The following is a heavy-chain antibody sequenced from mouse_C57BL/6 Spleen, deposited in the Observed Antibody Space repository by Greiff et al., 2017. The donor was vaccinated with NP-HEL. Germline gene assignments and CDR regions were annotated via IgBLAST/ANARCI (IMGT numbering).Heavy chain of an antibody. V-gene: IGHV1-53*01. J-gene: IGHJ3*01. Sequence: VQLQQPGAELVKPGASVKVSCKASGYTFTSYWMHWVKQRPGQGLEWIGNINPSNGGTNYNEKFKSKATLTVDKSSSTAYMQLSSLTSEDSAVYYCARCYYYGSSYPAYWGQGTLVTVSA. D-gene: IGHD1-1*01. CDR2: INPSNGGT. CDR3: ARCYYYGSSYPAY. CDR1: GYTFTSYW.